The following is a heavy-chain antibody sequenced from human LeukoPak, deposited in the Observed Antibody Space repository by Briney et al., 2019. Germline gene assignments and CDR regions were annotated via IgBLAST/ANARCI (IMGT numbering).Heavy chain of an antibody. Sequence: GASVKVSCKASGYAFSSYGIGWVRQAPGQGLEWMRWVGPYNRKTNYSQKFQGRVTMTTDTSTNTAYLELRTLRSDDTAVYYCARGAPRGVWNFYFDYWGQGTLVTVSS. CDR1: GYAFSSYG. CDR3: ARGAPRGVWNFYFDY. V-gene: IGHV1-18*01. CDR2: VGPYNRKT. J-gene: IGHJ4*02. D-gene: IGHD1-7*01.